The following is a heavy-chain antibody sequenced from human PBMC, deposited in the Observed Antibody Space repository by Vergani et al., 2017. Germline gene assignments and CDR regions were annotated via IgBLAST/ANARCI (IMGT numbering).Heavy chain of an antibody. CDR3: AKASRSVVMWYYGMDV. CDR1: GFTFSSYG. V-gene: IGHV3-30*02. Sequence: QVQLVESGGGVVQPGGSLRLSCAASGFTFSSYGMHWVRPAPGKGLEWVAFIRYDGSNKYYADSVKGRFTISRDNSKNTLYLQMNSLRAEDTAVYYCAKASRSVVMWYYGMDVWGQGTTVTVSS. D-gene: IGHD3-22*01. J-gene: IGHJ6*02. CDR2: IRYDGSNK.